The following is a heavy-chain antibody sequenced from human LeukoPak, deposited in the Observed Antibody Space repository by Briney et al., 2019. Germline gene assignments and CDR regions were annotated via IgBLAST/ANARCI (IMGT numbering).Heavy chain of an antibody. V-gene: IGHV1-18*01. CDR3: ARFRRDSMVWSDAFDI. CDR1: GYTFTSYG. J-gene: IGHJ3*02. CDR2: INPYNGNT. D-gene: IGHD3-10*01. Sequence: SVKVSCKASGYTFTSYGIRWVRQAPGQGLEWMGWINPYNGNTKYAQKLQRRVTMTTDTSRSTAYLELRSLRSDDTAVYYCARFRRDSMVWSDAFDIWGQGTMVTVSS.